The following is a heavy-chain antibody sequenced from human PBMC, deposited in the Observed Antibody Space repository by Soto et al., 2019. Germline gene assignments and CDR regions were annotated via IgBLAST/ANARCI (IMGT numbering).Heavy chain of an antibody. CDR2: ISHSGIT. J-gene: IGHJ5*02. CDR1: GGSITSANW. Sequence: SETLSLTCAVSGGSITSANWWTWFRQPPGGGLEWIGEISHSGITNYKASLKSRVTMSVDKTKNDVSLKLTSVTAADTAVYYCARVLRGWFDPWGQGTPVTVSS. V-gene: IGHV4-4*02. CDR3: ARVLRGWFDP.